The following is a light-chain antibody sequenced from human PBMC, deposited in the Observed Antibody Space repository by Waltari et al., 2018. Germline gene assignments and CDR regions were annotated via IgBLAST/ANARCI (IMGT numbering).Light chain of an antibody. CDR3: LQYYNTPRT. V-gene: IGKV4-1*01. CDR1: QSILYSSNNKNY. Sequence: DIVMTQSPDSLAVSLGDRATINCTSSQSILYSSNNKNYLGWYQQKQGQPPKLLIYRASTRDSVVPDRFSCSGSGTDFTLTISSLQAEDVAVYYCLQYYNTPRTFGGGTRVEIK. J-gene: IGKJ4*01. CDR2: RAS.